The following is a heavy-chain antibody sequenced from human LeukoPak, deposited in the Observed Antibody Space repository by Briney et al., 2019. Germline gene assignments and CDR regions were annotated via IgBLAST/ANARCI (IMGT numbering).Heavy chain of an antibody. J-gene: IGHJ4*02. CDR2: INHSGST. Sequence: TPSETLSLTCAVYGGSFSGYYWSWIRQPPGKGLEWIGEINHSGSTNYNPSLKSRVTISVDTSKNQFSLKLSSVTAADTAVYYCARRGDYVPLDYWGQGTLVTVSS. D-gene: IGHD4-17*01. CDR3: ARRGDYVPLDY. V-gene: IGHV4-34*01. CDR1: GGSFSGYY.